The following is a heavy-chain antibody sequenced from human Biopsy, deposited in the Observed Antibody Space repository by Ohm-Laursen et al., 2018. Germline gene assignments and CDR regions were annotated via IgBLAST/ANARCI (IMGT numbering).Heavy chain of an antibody. CDR3: VRGVDYYDPYHYYALDV. J-gene: IGHJ6*02. D-gene: IGHD3-22*01. Sequence: GTLSLTCSVYGESFNGYYWSWIRQTPGKGLEWIGEINHSGRTNYNPSLKSRVTISVDTSKNQFSLKVRSVTAADTAVYYCVRGVDYYDPYHYYALDVWGQGATVTVSS. V-gene: IGHV4-34*01. CDR1: GESFNGYY. CDR2: INHSGRT.